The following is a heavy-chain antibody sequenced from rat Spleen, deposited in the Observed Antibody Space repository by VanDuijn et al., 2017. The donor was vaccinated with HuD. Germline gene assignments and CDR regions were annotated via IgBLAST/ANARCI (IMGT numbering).Heavy chain of an antibody. J-gene: IGHJ2*01. D-gene: IGHD3-1*01. Sequence: EVQLVESGGGLVQPGGSLKLSCAASGFIFNSYYMVWVRQAPTKGLEWVAYISTAGSNTFYRDSVKGRFTISRDNAKSTLYLQMDSLRSEDTATYYCARQRTLYYFDYWGQGVMVPVSS. V-gene: IGHV5-25*01. CDR2: ISTAGSNT. CDR3: ARQRTLYYFDY. CDR1: GFIFNSYY.